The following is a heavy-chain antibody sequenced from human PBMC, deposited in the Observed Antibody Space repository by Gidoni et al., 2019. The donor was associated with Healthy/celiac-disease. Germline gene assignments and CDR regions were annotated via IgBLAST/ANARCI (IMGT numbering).Heavy chain of an antibody. J-gene: IGHJ4*02. Sequence: QVQLVQSGAEVKKPGASVKVSCKASGYTFTGYYMHWVRQAPGQGLEWMGRINPNSGGTNYAQKFQGRVTMTRDTSISTAYMELSRLRSDDTVVYYCARGPAYCGGDCYSTFDYWGQGTLVTVSS. V-gene: IGHV1-2*05. CDR2: INPNSGGT. D-gene: IGHD2-21*02. CDR1: GYTFTGYY. CDR3: ARGPAYCGGDCYSTFDY.